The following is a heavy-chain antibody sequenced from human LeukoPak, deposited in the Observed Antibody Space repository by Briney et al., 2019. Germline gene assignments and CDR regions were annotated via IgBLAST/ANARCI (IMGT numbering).Heavy chain of an antibody. Sequence: PSETLSLTCTVSGGAISSYYWSWIRQPPGKELEWIGYIYYSGSTNHNPSLKSRVTISVDTSKNQFSLKLSSVTAADTAVYYCARGRATAVTGYFDYWGQGTLVTVSS. J-gene: IGHJ4*02. V-gene: IGHV4-59*08. CDR3: ARGRATAVTGYFDY. D-gene: IGHD6-19*01. CDR1: GGAISSYY. CDR2: IYYSGST.